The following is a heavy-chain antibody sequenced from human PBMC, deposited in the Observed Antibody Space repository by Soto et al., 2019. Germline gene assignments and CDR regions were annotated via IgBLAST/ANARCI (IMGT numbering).Heavy chain of an antibody. CDR1: GFTFSTYW. V-gene: IGHV3-74*01. Sequence: PGGSLRLSCAASGFTFSTYWMHWVRQGPGKGLVWVSRINSDGIGSNYADSVKGRFIISRDNAKNTLYLQMNSLRAEDTAVYYCARGEDYGDSLNYWGQGTLVTVSS. D-gene: IGHD4-17*01. CDR3: ARGEDYGDSLNY. J-gene: IGHJ4*02. CDR2: INSDGIGS.